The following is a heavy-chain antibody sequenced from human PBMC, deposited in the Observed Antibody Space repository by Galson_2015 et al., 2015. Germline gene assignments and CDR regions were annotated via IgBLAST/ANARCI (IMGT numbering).Heavy chain of an antibody. V-gene: IGHV3-74*01. J-gene: IGHJ3*02. D-gene: IGHD3-22*01. CDR2: INSDGSST. Sequence: SLRLSCAASGFTFSSYWMHWVRHAPGKGLVWVSRINSDGSSTSYADSVKGRFTVSRDNAKNTLYLQMNSLRAEDTAVYYCARATMIASSGPDAFDIWGQGTMVTVSS. CDR3: ARATMIASSGPDAFDI. CDR1: GFTFSSYW.